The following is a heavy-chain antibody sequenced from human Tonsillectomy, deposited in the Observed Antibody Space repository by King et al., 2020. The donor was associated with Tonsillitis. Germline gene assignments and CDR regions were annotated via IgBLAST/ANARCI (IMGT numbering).Heavy chain of an antibody. Sequence: QLVQSGAEVKKHGSSVKVSCKASGGTFSSYAISWVRQAPGQGLEWMGGIIPIFGTANYAQKFQRRVTITADESTSTAYRELSSLRSEDTAVYYCARARSGYPNKYFQHWGQGTLVTVSS. D-gene: IGHD3-22*01. J-gene: IGHJ1*01. CDR1: GGTFSSYA. V-gene: IGHV1-69*01. CDR2: IIPIFGTA. CDR3: ARARSGYPNKYFQH.